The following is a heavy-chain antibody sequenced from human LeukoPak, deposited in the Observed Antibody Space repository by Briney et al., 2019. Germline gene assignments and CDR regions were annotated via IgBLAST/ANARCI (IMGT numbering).Heavy chain of an antibody. CDR2: MYYSGTP. V-gene: IGHV4-39*07. CDR3: ARDSSGFGSLPGY. CDR1: GSSISSSNSY. Sequence: SETLSLTCTVSGSSISSSNSYWGWIRQPRGKGLEWIGSMYYSGTPYYNPSLKSRVTISLDTSKNQFSLKLSSVTAANTAVYYCARDSSGFGSLPGYWGQGTLVTVSS. D-gene: IGHD3-22*01. J-gene: IGHJ4*02.